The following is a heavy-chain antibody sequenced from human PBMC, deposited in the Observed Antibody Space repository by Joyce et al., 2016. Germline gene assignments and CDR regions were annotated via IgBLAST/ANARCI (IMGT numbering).Heavy chain of an antibody. V-gene: IGHV1-24*01. D-gene: IGHD2-21*01. Sequence: QVQLVQSGAEVKKPGASVTVSCKVSGHTVTELSMHWVRQAPGKGLEWLGGFHREDGETIYAQRLQGRITMTEDTSTDTVYMELSSLRSEDTAVYYCATEGTTLIAESFPLQYFYNNMDVWGQGTTVTVSS. CDR1: GHTVTELS. CDR3: ATEGTTLIAESFPLQYFYNNMDV. J-gene: IGHJ6*02. CDR2: FHREDGET.